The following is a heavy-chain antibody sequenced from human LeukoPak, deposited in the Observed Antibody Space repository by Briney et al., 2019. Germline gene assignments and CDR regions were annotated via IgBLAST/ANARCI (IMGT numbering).Heavy chain of an antibody. J-gene: IGHJ5*02. CDR2: INPNSGGT. CDR3: ARVYYGSGSSFDP. V-gene: IGHV1-2*06. Sequence: ASVKVSCKAPGYTFTGYYMHWVRQARGQGLEWMGRINPNSGGTNYAQKFQGRVTMTRDTSISTAYMELSRLRSDDTAVYYCARVYYGSGSSFDPWGQGTLVTVSS. D-gene: IGHD3-10*01. CDR1: GYTFTGYY.